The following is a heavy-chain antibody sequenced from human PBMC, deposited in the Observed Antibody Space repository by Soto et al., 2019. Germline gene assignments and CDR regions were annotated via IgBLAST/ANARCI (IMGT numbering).Heavy chain of an antibody. J-gene: IGHJ3*02. V-gene: IGHV1-18*01. CDR2: ISAYNDNT. CDR1: GYIFSDYG. Sequence: QVQLVQSGAEVKKPGASVKVSCKSSGYIFSDYGITWVRQAPGQGLEWMGWISAYNDNTDYAQKFQDRLTLATDTSTSTAYMELRSLRSDDTALYYCARPVTSPDHLDIWGQGTMVTVSS. D-gene: IGHD4-4*01. CDR3: ARPVTSPDHLDI.